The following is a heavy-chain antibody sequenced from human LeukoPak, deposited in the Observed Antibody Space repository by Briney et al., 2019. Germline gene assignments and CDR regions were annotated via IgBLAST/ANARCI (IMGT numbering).Heavy chain of an antibody. V-gene: IGHV3-30*02. J-gene: IGHJ4*02. CDR1: GFTFSSYE. CDR2: LRYNGSSK. D-gene: IGHD3-22*01. CDR3: ARDARITSWLYYFDY. Sequence: GGSLRLSCAASGFTFSSYEMNWVRQAPGKGLEWVALLRYNGSSKYYLDSVKGRFTISRDNSKNTLYLQMNSLRAEDTAVYYCARDARITSWLYYFDYWGQGTLVTVSS.